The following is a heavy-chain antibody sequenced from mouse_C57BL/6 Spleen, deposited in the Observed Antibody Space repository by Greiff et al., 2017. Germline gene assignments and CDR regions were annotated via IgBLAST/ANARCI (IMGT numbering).Heavy chain of an antibody. CDR1: GFTFTDYY. J-gene: IGHJ4*01. CDR3: ARYRRYYMDD. V-gene: IGHV7-3*01. Sequence: EVKLVESGGGLVQPGGSLSLSCAASGFTFTDYYMSWVRQPPGKALEWLGFIRHKANGYTTEYSASVKGRFIISRDNSQSTLYLQMNGLRAEDSATYYCARYRRYYMDDWGQGTSVTVSS. D-gene: IGHD1-1*01. CDR2: IRHKANGYTT.